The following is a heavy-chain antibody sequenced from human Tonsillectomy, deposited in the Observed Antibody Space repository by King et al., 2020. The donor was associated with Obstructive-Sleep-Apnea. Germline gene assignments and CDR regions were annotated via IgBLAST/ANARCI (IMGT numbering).Heavy chain of an antibody. CDR2: ISAYNDNT. Sequence: QLVQSGAEVKKPGASVKVSCKASGYTFTNYGISWVRQAPGQGLDWMGWISAYNDNTNYAQNLQDRVTMTTDTSPSTAYMELRSLRPDDTAGYYCARDYYERSGYYPQPSDYWGQGTLVTVSS. V-gene: IGHV1-18*04. D-gene: IGHD3-22*01. CDR3: ARDYYERSGYYPQPSDY. CDR1: GYTFTNYG. J-gene: IGHJ4*02.